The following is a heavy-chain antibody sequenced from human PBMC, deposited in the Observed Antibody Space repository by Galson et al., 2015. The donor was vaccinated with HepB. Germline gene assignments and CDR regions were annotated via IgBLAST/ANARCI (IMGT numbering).Heavy chain of an antibody. J-gene: IGHJ6*02. D-gene: IGHD2-2*01. CDR3: AKDLGYCSSTSCPRGYYYYYGMDV. CDR2: ISYDGSNK. Sequence: SLRLSCAASGFTFSSYGMHWVRQAPGKGLEWVAVISYDGSNKYYADSVKGRFTISRDNSKNTLYLQMNSPRAEDTAVYYCAKDLGYCSSTSCPRGYYYYYGMDVWGQGTTVTVSS. CDR1: GFTFSSYG. V-gene: IGHV3-30*18.